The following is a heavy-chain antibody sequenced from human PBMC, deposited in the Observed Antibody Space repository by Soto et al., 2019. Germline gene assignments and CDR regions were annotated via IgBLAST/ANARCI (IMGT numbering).Heavy chain of an antibody. V-gene: IGHV4-30-4*01. CDR3: ARTKSHDYGDYGYFDY. J-gene: IGHJ4*02. D-gene: IGHD4-17*01. Sequence: QVQLQESGPGLVKPSQTLPLTCTVSGGSISSGDYYWSWIRQPPGKGLEWIGYIYYSGSTYYNPSLKTRVTISVDTSKNQFSLKLSSVTAADTAVYYCARTKSHDYGDYGYFDYWGQGTLVTVSS. CDR2: IYYSGST. CDR1: GGSISSGDYY.